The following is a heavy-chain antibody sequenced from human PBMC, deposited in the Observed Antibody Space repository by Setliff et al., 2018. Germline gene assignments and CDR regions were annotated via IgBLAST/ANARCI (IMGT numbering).Heavy chain of an antibody. J-gene: IGHJ6*02. D-gene: IGHD5-18*01. CDR3: VRDRTAYSYGLDV. V-gene: IGHV4-4*08. Sequence: SETLSLTCKVSGDSMIGSYWSWIRRPPGKGLDWIGYVYSGGSPKYSPSFKTRVTMSVDTSKNQFALNLGSVTAADAAVYYCVRDRTAYSYGLDVWGQGTTVTVSS. CDR1: GDSMIGSY. CDR2: VYSGGSP.